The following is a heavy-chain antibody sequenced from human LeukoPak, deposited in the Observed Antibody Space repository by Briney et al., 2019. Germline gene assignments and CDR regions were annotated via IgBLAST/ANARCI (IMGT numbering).Heavy chain of an antibody. Sequence: PSETLSLTCTVSGGSISGYYWSWIRQPPPKGLEWIGYINYSGSTNYNPSLKSRVTISLDTSKSQFSLKLTSVTAADTAVFYCARYFDWPWAFDIWGLGTMVTVSS. CDR3: ARYFDWPWAFDI. J-gene: IGHJ3*02. CDR1: GGSISGYY. CDR2: INYSGST. D-gene: IGHD3-9*01. V-gene: IGHV4-59*01.